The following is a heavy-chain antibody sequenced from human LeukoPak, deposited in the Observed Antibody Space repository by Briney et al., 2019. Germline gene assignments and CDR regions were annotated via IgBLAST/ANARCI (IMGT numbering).Heavy chain of an antibody. Sequence: ASVTLSCKASGYTFSNYGISWVRQAPGQGLEWLGWISAYNGSTHYAQKLQGRVTLTTDTSTSTAYMEVRSLRSDDTAVYFCARVIPDYYDSSGYPLFFDYWGQGTLVTVSS. CDR3: ARVIPDYYDSSGYPLFFDY. CDR2: ISAYNGST. V-gene: IGHV1-18*01. D-gene: IGHD3-22*01. J-gene: IGHJ4*02. CDR1: GYTFSNYG.